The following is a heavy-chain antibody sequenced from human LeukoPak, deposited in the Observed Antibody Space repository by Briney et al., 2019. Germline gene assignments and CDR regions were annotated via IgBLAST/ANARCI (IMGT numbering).Heavy chain of an antibody. CDR2: ISSSGSTI. CDR3: ARDDSTAAANTPPYYFDY. CDR1: GFTFSSYE. Sequence: GGSLRLSCAASGFTFSSYEMNWVRQAPGKGLEWASYISSSGSTIQYADSAWGRFTISRDNAKNSLYLPMNSLRAEDTAVYYCARDDSTAAANTPPYYFDYWGQGTLVTVSS. D-gene: IGHD6-13*01. J-gene: IGHJ4*02. V-gene: IGHV3-48*03.